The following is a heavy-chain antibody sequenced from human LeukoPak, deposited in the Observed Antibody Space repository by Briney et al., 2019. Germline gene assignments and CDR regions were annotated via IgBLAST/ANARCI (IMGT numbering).Heavy chain of an antibody. CDR3: ARDTVAGTIAFDI. V-gene: IGHV1-2*02. Sequence: ASVKVSCKASGYTFTGYYMHWVRQAPGQGLEWMGWINPNSGGTNYAQKFQGRVTMTRDTSISTAYMELSRLRSDDTAVYYCARDTVAGTIAFDIWGQGTMATVSS. J-gene: IGHJ3*02. CDR2: INPNSGGT. D-gene: IGHD6-19*01. CDR1: GYTFTGYY.